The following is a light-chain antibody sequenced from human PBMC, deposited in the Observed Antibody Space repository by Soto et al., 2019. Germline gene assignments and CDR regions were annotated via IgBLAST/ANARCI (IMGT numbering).Light chain of an antibody. Sequence: QLVLTQSPSASASLGASVKLTCTLSSGHSSYAIAWHQQQPEKGPRYLMKLDSDGSQTKGEAIPDRFSGSSSGAERYLTLAGLQSEDEADYYCQTWGTGIHVVFGGGTKVTVL. J-gene: IGLJ2*01. CDR3: QTWGTGIHVV. CDR2: LDSDGSQ. V-gene: IGLV4-69*01. CDR1: SGHSSYA.